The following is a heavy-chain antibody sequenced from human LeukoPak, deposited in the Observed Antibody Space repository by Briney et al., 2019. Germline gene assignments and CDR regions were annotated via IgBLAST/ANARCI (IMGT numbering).Heavy chain of an antibody. CDR3: ARGNYGSGSYFGWFDP. Sequence: PSETLSLTCTVSGGSISSYYWSWIRQPPGKGLEWIGYIYYSGSTYYNPSLKSRVTISVDTSKNQFSLKLSSVTAADTAVYYCARGNYGSGSYFGWFDPWGQGTLVTVSS. D-gene: IGHD3-10*01. CDR2: IYYSGST. V-gene: IGHV4-59*06. CDR1: GGSISSYY. J-gene: IGHJ5*02.